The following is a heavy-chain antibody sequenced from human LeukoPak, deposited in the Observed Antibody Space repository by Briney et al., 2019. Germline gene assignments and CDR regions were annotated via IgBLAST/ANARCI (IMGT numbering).Heavy chain of an antibody. CDR2: ISYDGSNK. V-gene: IGHV3-30-3*01. D-gene: IGHD1-26*01. CDR3: ARDVGAFDI. CDR1: GFTFSSYA. Sequence: GGSLRLSCAASGFTFSSYAMHWVRQAPGKGLEWVAVISYDGSNKYYADSVKGRFTISRDNSKNTLYLQMNSLRAEDTAVYYCARDVGAFDIWGPGTMVTVSS. J-gene: IGHJ3*02.